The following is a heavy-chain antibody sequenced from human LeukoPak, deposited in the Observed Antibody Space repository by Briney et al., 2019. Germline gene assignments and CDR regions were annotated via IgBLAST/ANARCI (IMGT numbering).Heavy chain of an antibody. D-gene: IGHD1-14*01. CDR2: ISGSGGST. CDR3: AKERTPSRYFDY. CDR1: GFTFTKYW. J-gene: IGHJ4*02. V-gene: IGHV3-23*01. Sequence: GSLRLSCAASGFTFTKYWMTWVRQAPGKGLGGVSAISGSGGSTYYADSVKGRFTISRDNSKNTLYLQMNSLRAEDTAVYYCAKERTPSRYFDYWGQGTLVTVSS.